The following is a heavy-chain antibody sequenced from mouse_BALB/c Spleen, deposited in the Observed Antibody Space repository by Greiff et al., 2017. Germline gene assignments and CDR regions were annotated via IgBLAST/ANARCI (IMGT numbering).Heavy chain of an antibody. CDR2: IRLKSDNYAT. D-gene: IGHD2-1*01. V-gene: IGHV6-6*02. CDR1: GFTFSSYW. Sequence: EVQLQESGGGLVQPGGSMKLSCVASGFTFSSYWMSWVRQSPEKGLEWVAEIRLKSDNYATHYAESVKGKFTISRDDSKSRLYLQMNSLRAEDTGIYYCTRYGNPYWYFDVWGAGTTVTVSS. CDR3: TRYGNPYWYFDV. J-gene: IGHJ1*01.